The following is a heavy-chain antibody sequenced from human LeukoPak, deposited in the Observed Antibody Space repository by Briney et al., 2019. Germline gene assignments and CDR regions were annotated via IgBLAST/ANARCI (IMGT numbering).Heavy chain of an antibody. V-gene: IGHV4-39*07. CDR1: SGSISSSSYD. Sequence: SETLSLTCTVSSGSISSSSYDWGWIRQPPGKGLEWIGSIYYSGSTYYNPSLKSRVTISVDTSKNQFSLKLSSVTAADTAVYYCASVIHAYGDLIAYWGQCTLVTVSS. CDR3: ASVIHAYGDLIAY. D-gene: IGHD4-17*01. J-gene: IGHJ4*02. CDR2: IYYSGST.